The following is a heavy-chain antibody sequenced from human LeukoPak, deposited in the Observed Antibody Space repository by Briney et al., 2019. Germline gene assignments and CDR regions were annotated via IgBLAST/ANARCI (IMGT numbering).Heavy chain of an antibody. Sequence: SETLSLTCTVSGGSISSYYWSWIRQPPGQGLEWIGYIYYSGSTNYNPSLKSRVTISVDTSKNQFSLKLRSVTAADTAVYYCARASIAAAGTIDYWGQGTLVTVSS. CDR3: ARASIAAAGTIDY. V-gene: IGHV4-59*01. CDR1: GGSISSYY. CDR2: IYYSGST. D-gene: IGHD6-13*01. J-gene: IGHJ4*02.